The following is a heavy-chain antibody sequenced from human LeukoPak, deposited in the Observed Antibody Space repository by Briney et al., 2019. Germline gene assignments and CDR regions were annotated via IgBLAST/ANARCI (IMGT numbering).Heavy chain of an antibody. CDR2: ISGSGGNT. J-gene: IGHJ4*02. CDR3: AKRGGGVELVDTTRYYFDS. Sequence: GGSLRLSCAASGFTFSSYAMSWVRQAPGKGLEWVSGISGSGGNTYYADSVKGRFTISRDNFKNTLYVQMNTLKVGDTAVYYCAKRGGGVELVDTTRYYFDSWGQGTLVTVSS. D-gene: IGHD2-15*01. CDR1: GFTFSSYA. V-gene: IGHV3-23*01.